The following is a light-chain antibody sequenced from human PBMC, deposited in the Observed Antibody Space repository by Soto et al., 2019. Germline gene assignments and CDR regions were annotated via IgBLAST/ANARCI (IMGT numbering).Light chain of an antibody. Sequence: QSALTQPRSVSGSPGQSVTISCTGTNNDVGGYDYVSWYQQHPGKAPRVLIYDVSKRPSGVPDRFSGSKSGNTAALTISGLRAEDDADYYCSSYAGTNIVLFGGGTKVTVL. CDR2: DVS. CDR1: NNDVGGYDY. V-gene: IGLV2-11*01. J-gene: IGLJ2*01. CDR3: SSYAGTNIVL.